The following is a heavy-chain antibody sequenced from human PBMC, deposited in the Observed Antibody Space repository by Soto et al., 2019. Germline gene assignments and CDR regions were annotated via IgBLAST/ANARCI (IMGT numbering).Heavy chain of an antibody. D-gene: IGHD2-15*01. J-gene: IGHJ6*02. CDR3: AHAYCSGGSCPEWYYYYGMDV. Sequence: QITLKESGPTLVKPTQTLTLTCTFSGFSLSTSGVGVGWIRQPPGKALEWLALIYWDDDKRYSPSLKSRLTITKDTSKXXVXLXXTNMDPVDTATYYCAHAYCSGGSCPEWYYYYGMDVWGQGTTVTVSS. V-gene: IGHV2-5*02. CDR2: IYWDDDK. CDR1: GFSLSTSGVG.